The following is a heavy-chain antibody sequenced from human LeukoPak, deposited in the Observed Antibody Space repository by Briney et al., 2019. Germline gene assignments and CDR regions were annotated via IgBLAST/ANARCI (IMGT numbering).Heavy chain of an antibody. D-gene: IGHD3-3*01. CDR3: ARALRFLEWLSNDAFDI. V-gene: IGHV1-2*02. CDR2: INPNSGGT. Sequence: ASVKVSCKASGYTVTGYYMHWVRQAPGQGLEWMGWINPNSGGTNYAQKFQGRVTMTRDTSISTAYMELSRLRSDDTVVYYCARALRFLEWLSNDAFDIWGQGTMVTVSS. CDR1: GYTVTGYY. J-gene: IGHJ3*02.